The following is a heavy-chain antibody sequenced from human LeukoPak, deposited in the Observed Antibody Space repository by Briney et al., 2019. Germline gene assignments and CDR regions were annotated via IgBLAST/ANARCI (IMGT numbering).Heavy chain of an antibody. V-gene: IGHV1-8*01. CDR3: ARGFATIFGVVTPNWFDL. D-gene: IGHD3-3*01. J-gene: IGHJ5*02. CDR1: GYTFTSYD. Sequence: ASVKVSCKASGYTFTSYDINWVRQATGQGLEWMGWMNPNSGNTGYAQKFQGRVTMTRNTSISTAYMELSSLRSEDTAVYYCARGFATIFGVVTPNWFDLWGQGTLVTVSS. CDR2: MNPNSGNT.